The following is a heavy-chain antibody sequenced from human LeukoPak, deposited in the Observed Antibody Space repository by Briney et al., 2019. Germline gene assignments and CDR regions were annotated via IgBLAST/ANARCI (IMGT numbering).Heavy chain of an antibody. CDR1: GFTFSSYA. V-gene: IGHV3-23*01. CDR3: AKERLRFLEWLPTNWFDP. J-gene: IGHJ5*02. CDR2: ISGSGGST. D-gene: IGHD3-3*01. Sequence: GGSLRLSCAAYGFTFSSYAMSWVRQAPGKGLEWVSAISGSGGSTYYADSVKGRFTISRDNSKNTLYLQMNSLRAEDTAVYYCAKERLRFLEWLPTNWFDPWGQGTLVTVFS.